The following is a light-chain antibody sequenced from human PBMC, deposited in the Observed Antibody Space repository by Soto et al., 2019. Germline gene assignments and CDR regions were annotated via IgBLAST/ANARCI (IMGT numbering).Light chain of an antibody. V-gene: IGLV1-40*01. CDR1: SSNIGAGYD. CDR2: GNS. CDR3: QSYDSSLSAWV. J-gene: IGLJ3*02. Sequence: QSVLTQPPSMSGAPGQRVTISCTGSSSNIGAGYDVHWYQQLPGTAPKLLIYGNSNRPSGVPDRFSGSKSGTSASLAITGLQAEDEADYYCQSYDSSLSAWVFGGGTKLTVL.